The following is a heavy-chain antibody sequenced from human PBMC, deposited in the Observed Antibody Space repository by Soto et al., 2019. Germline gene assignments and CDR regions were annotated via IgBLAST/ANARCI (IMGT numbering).Heavy chain of an antibody. D-gene: IGHD6-13*01. CDR1: GGSIRSTNW. CDR2: IFHSGGT. J-gene: IGHJ6*02. CDR3: AHQQLVPYNYYGMDV. Sequence: QLQLQESGPGLVKPSGTLSLTCVVSGGSIRSTNWWSWVRQPPGEGLEWIGEIFHSGGTNYNPSLKGRITLSVDKSKHQFSLKLTSVTAADTAVYSCAHQQLVPYNYYGMDVWGPGTTVTVSS. V-gene: IGHV4-4*02.